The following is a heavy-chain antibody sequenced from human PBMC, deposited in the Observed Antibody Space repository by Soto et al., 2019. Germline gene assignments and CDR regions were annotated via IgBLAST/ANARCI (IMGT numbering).Heavy chain of an antibody. J-gene: IGHJ6*02. D-gene: IGHD6-13*01. CDR1: GGTFSSYA. Sequence: QVQLVQSGAEVKKPGSSVKVSCKASGGTFSSYAISWVRQAPGQGLEWIGGIIPIFGTADYAQKFQGRVTITADESTSTAYRELSSLRSEDTAVYYCASLIAAAGPPHSPRYYYGMDVWGQGTTVTVSS. CDR3: ASLIAAAGPPHSPRYYYGMDV. CDR2: IIPIFGTA. V-gene: IGHV1-69*12.